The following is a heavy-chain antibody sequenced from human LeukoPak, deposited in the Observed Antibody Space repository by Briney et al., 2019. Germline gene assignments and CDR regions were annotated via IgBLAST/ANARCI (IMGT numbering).Heavy chain of an antibody. CDR1: GFNFNNHN. D-gene: IGHD2-15*01. Sequence: TGGSLRLSCAASGFNFNNHNMNWVRQAPGKGLQWVSYISGSGDAIFYAESVQGRFTITRDNAKNSVYLQMNSLRAEDTAVYYCARTYGSGSLDYGGQGTLVTVSS. J-gene: IGHJ4*02. CDR3: ARTYGSGSLDY. V-gene: IGHV3-48*01. CDR2: ISGSGDAI.